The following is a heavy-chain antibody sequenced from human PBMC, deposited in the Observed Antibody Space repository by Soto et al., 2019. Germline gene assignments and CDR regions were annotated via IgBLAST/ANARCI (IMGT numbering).Heavy chain of an antibody. CDR2: INHSGST. CDR3: ASVPDY. D-gene: IGHD2-2*01. Sequence: SETLSLTCAVYGGSFSGYYWSWIRQPPGKGLEWIGEINHSGSTNYNPSLKSRVTISVDRSKNQFSLKLSSVTAADTAVYYCASVPDYWGQGILVTVSS. J-gene: IGHJ4*02. V-gene: IGHV4-34*01. CDR1: GGSFSGYY.